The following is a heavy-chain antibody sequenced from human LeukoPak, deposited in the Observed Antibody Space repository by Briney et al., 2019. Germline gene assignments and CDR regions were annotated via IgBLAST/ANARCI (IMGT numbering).Heavy chain of an antibody. V-gene: IGHV1-24*01. J-gene: IGHJ6*02. Sequence: ASVKVSCKVSGYTLTELSMHWVRQATGKGLEWMGGFDPEDGETIYAQKFQGRATMTTDTSTSTAYMELRSLSSDDTAVYYCGRGPKAGGPHHDMDVWGRGTTVTVSS. CDR1: GYTLTELS. D-gene: IGHD2-15*01. CDR2: FDPEDGET. CDR3: GRGPKAGGPHHDMDV.